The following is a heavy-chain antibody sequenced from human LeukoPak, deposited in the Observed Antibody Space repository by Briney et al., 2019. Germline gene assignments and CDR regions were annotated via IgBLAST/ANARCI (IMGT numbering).Heavy chain of an antibody. CDR3: ARDRVAYCGGDCYSAHWYFDL. J-gene: IGHJ2*01. D-gene: IGHD2-21*02. CDR1: GGTFSSYA. Sequence: ASVKVSCKASGGTFSSYAISWVRQAPGQGLEWMGRIIPILGTANYAQKFQGRVTITADESTSTAYMELSSLRSEDTAVYYCARDRVAYCGGDCYSAHWYFDLWGRGTLVTVSS. CDR2: IIPILGTA. V-gene: IGHV1-69*11.